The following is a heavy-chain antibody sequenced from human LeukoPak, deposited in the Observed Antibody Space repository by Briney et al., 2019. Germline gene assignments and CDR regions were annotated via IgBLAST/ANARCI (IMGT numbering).Heavy chain of an antibody. J-gene: IGHJ4*02. CDR1: GGSISSYY. CDR3: ARDRSGYYFDY. CDR2: IYYSGST. Sequence: PSETLSLTCTDSGGSISSYYWSWIRQPPRKGLEWIGYIYYSGSTNYNPSLKSRVTISEDTSKNQFSLKLSSVTAADTAVYYCARDRSGYYFDYWGQGTLVTVSS. V-gene: IGHV4-59*01. D-gene: IGHD3-3*01.